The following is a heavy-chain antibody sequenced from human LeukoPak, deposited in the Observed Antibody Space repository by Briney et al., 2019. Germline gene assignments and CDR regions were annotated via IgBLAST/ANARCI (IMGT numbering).Heavy chain of an antibody. CDR3: ARDLISGDWTWDI. Sequence: ASVKVSCKASGYTFTSYSMHWVRQAPGQGLEWMGIINPSDGSTTYAQKFQGRVTMTRDTSTSTVNMELSSLRSEDTAVYYCARDLISGDWTWDIWGQGTMVTVSS. CDR2: INPSDGST. D-gene: IGHD2-21*02. J-gene: IGHJ3*02. V-gene: IGHV1-46*01. CDR1: GYTFTSYS.